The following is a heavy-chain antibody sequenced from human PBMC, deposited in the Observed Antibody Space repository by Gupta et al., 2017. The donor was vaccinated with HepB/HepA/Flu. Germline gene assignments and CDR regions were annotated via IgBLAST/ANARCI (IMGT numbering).Heavy chain of an antibody. CDR3: TRGPEYRDYDLVQYYFDQ. V-gene: IGHV1-69*01. CDR2: VIPVFSST. Sequence: QMQLVQSGAEVKKPGSSVKVSCKTSGGTFSSYAISWVRQATGQGLEWMGGVIPVFSSTIYAQKFQDRLTLTADESSSTAFMELSSLRSEDTAIYYCTRGPEYRDYDLVQYYFDQWGQGTLITVSS. D-gene: IGHD5-12*01. J-gene: IGHJ4*02. CDR1: GGTFSSYA.